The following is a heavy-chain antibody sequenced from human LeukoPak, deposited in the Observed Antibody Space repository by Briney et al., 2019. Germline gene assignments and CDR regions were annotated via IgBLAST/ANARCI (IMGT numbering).Heavy chain of an antibody. Sequence: SETLSLTCTVSGGSISNYYWSWIRQPPEKGLEWIGYIYVSGSPNYNPSLKSRVTISVDTSKNQFSLKLSSVTAADTAVYYCARQVGYRWFDPWGQGTLVTVST. CDR2: IYVSGSP. J-gene: IGHJ5*02. CDR1: GGSISNYY. V-gene: IGHV4-59*08. CDR3: ARQVGYRWFDP. D-gene: IGHD1-26*01.